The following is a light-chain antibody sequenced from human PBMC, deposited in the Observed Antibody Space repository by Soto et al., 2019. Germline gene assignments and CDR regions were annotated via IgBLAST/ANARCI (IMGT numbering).Light chain of an antibody. CDR1: RSISTY. V-gene: IGKV3-11*01. Sequence: ETVLTQSPATLSLSPGERATLSCRASRSISTYLAWYQQKPGQAPRLLIYEALNRATGIPARFSGSGSGTDVTLTISSLEPEDVAVYYCQQRNNWPLTFGGGTKVEIK. J-gene: IGKJ4*02. CDR3: QQRNNWPLT. CDR2: EAL.